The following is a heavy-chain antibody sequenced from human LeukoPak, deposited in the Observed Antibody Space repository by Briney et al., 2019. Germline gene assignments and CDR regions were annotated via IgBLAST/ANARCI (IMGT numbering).Heavy chain of an antibody. V-gene: IGHV3-30*18. D-gene: IGHD4-17*01. CDR3: AKYDYGDYHLGY. CDR1: GFTFSSYG. Sequence: GRSLRLSCAASGFTFSSYGMHWVRQAPGKGLEWVAVISYDGSNKYYADSAKGRFTISRDNSKNTLYLQMNSLRAEDTAVYYCAKYDYGDYHLGYWGQGTLVTVSS. J-gene: IGHJ4*02. CDR2: ISYDGSNK.